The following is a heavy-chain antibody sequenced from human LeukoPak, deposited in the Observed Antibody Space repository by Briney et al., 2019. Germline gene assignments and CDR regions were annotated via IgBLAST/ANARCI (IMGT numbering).Heavy chain of an antibody. CDR2: IKQDGSEK. V-gene: IGHV3-7*01. Sequence: GGSLRLSCAASGFTFSSCWMSWVRQAPGKGLEWVANIKQDGSEKYYVDSVKGRFTISRDNAKNSLYLQMNSLRAEDTAVYYCARSVWLEDGFDYWGQGTLVTVSS. J-gene: IGHJ4*02. D-gene: IGHD3-16*01. CDR3: ARSVWLEDGFDY. CDR1: GFTFSSCW.